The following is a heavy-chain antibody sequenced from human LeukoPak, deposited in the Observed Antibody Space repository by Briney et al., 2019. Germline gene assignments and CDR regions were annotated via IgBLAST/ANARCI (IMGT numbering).Heavy chain of an antibody. CDR2: ISCDGSNK. V-gene: IGHV3-30*04. J-gene: IGHJ4*02. Sequence: GGSLRLSCAASGFTFSSYAMHWVRQAPGKGLEWVADISCDGSNKYYADSVKGRFTISRDNSKNTLYLQMNSLRAEDTAVYYCARPFTLSPNRPSLWYGDGYNPPGFDYWGQGTLVTVSS. D-gene: IGHD5-24*01. CDR1: GFTFSSYA. CDR3: ARPFTLSPNRPSLWYGDGYNPPGFDY.